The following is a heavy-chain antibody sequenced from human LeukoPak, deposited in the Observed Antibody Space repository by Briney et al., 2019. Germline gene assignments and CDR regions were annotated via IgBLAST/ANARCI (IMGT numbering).Heavy chain of an antibody. V-gene: IGHV4-39*01. CDR2: IYYSGST. CDR1: GGSISSSSYY. J-gene: IGHJ4*02. CDR3: ARHQGGYSLSSHDY. Sequence: SETLSLTCTVSGGSISSSSYYWGWIRQPPGKGLEWNGSIYYSGSTYYNPSLKSRVTISVDTSKNQFSLKLSSVTAADTAVYYCARHQGGYSLSSHDYWGQGTLVTVSS. D-gene: IGHD5-18*01.